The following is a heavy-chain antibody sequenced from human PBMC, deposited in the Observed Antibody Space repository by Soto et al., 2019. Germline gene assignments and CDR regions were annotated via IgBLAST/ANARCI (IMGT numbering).Heavy chain of an antibody. CDR3: ARSLAAYYFDY. J-gene: IGHJ4*02. V-gene: IGHV4-30-2*01. D-gene: IGHD6-19*01. CDR2: IYHSGST. Sequence: KTSETLSLTCAVSGGSISSGGYSWSWIRQPPGKGLEWIGYIYHSGSTYYNPSLKSRVTTSVDRSKNQFSLKLSSVTAADTAVYYCARSLAAYYFDYWGQGTLVTVSS. CDR1: GGSISSGGYS.